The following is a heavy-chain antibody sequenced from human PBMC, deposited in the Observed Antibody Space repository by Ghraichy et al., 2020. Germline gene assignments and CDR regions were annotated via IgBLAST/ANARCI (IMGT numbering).Heavy chain of an antibody. J-gene: IGHJ6*04. D-gene: IGHD1-20*01. CDR1: GFTVSSNY. Sequence: GESLNISCAASGFTVSSNYMSWVRQAPGKGLEWVSVIYSGGSTYYADSVKGRFTISRDNSKNTLYLQMNSLRAEDTAVYYCARAPLTEPLDVWGKGTTVTVSS. CDR2: IYSGGST. V-gene: IGHV3-53*01. CDR3: ARAPLTEPLDV.